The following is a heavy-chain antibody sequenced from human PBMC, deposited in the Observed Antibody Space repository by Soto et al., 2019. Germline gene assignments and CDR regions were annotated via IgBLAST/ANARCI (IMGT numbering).Heavy chain of an antibody. V-gene: IGHV3-23*04. J-gene: IGHJ5*02. D-gene: IGHD1-26*01. CDR1: GFIFGDHV. CDR3: ARGTPSYSGSHELDA. CDR2: ISGSGNSP. Sequence: EVQLVESGGRLAQRGGSLRLSCSGSGFIFGDHVMDWVRQAPGRGLEWVAGISGSGNSPFFRDSVKGRFTISRDNSKNTVYLEMNNLRDEDSAMYFCARGTPSYSGSHELDAWGLGTLVTVSS.